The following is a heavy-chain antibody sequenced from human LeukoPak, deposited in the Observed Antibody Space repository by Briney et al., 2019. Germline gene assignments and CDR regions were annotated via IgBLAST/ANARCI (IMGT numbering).Heavy chain of an antibody. CDR3: ARSGAKGKNAFDI. J-gene: IGHJ3*02. Sequence: GGSLRLSCAASEFTFSSYAMHWVRQAPGKGLEYVSSISSNGGSTYYANSVKGRFTISRDNSKNMLYLQMGSLRTEDMAVYYCARSGAKGKNAFDIWGQGTMVTVSS. CDR1: EFTFSSYA. CDR2: ISSNGGST. V-gene: IGHV3-64*01. D-gene: IGHD3-10*01.